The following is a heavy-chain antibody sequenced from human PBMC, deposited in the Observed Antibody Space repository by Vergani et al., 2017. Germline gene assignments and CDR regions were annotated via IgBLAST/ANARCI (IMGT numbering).Heavy chain of an antibody. CDR2: IWFDGSNK. V-gene: IGHV3-30*02. CDR1: GFTFSSYG. D-gene: IGHD3-9*01. Sequence: QVQLVESGGGVVQPGGSLSLSCAASGFTFSSYGMHWVRQAPGKGLEWVAFIWFDGSNKYYADSLTGRFALSRDNSKNTLYLQMNSLRPEDTAVYYCSKDNDVLTRWPYYLDYRCQGTLVTVSS. CDR3: SKDNDVLTRWPYYLDY. J-gene: IGHJ4*02.